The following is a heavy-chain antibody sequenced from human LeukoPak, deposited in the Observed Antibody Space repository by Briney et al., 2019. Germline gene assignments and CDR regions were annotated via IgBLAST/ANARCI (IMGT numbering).Heavy chain of an antibody. Sequence: GGSLRLSCAASGFTVSSNYMNWVRQAPGKGLEWISVIYSGGNTYYADPVKGRFTLSRDNSKNTLYLQMNSLRAEDTAVYYCARDLYDILTGYYHAFDYWGQGTLVTVSS. J-gene: IGHJ4*02. CDR3: ARDLYDILTGYYHAFDY. V-gene: IGHV3-66*01. CDR1: GFTVSSNY. CDR2: IYSGGNT. D-gene: IGHD3-9*01.